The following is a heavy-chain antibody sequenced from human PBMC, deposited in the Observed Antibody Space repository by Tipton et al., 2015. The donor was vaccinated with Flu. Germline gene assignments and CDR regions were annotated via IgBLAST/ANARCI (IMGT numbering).Heavy chain of an antibody. CDR2: IYYSGST. CDR1: GGSISSYY. Sequence: TLSLTCTVSGGSISSYYWSWIRQPPGKGLEWIGYIYYSGSTNYNPSLKSRVTISVDTSKNQFSLKLSSVTAADTAVYYCASQRITIFGVARPLDVWGKGTTVTVSS. J-gene: IGHJ6*04. D-gene: IGHD3-3*01. V-gene: IGHV4-59*01. CDR3: ASQRITIFGVARPLDV.